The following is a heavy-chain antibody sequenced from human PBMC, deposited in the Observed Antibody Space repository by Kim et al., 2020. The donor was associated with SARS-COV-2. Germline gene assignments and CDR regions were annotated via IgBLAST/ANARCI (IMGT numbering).Heavy chain of an antibody. V-gene: IGHV4-34*01. J-gene: IGHJ5*02. Sequence: SETLSLTCAVYGGSFSGYYWSWIRQPPGKGLEWIGEINHSGSTNYNPSLKSRVTISVDTSKNQFSLKLSSVTAADTAVYYCARWGSGSSWGANWFDPWGQGTLVTVSS. CDR3: ARWGSGSSWGANWFDP. CDR1: GGSFSGYY. CDR2: INHSGST. D-gene: IGHD6-13*01.